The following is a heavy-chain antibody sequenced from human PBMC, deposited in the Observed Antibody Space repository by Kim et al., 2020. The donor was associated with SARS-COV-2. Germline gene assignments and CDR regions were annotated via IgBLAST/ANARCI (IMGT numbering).Heavy chain of an antibody. CDR1: GFTFSNYA. J-gene: IGHJ4*02. CDR2: ISSSSGKI. D-gene: IGHD6-13*01. V-gene: IGHV3-48*02. CDR3: ARDRSLGSTLYYYFDY. Sequence: GGYLRLSCAASGFTFSNYAINWVRQAPGKGLEWVSYISSSSGKIDYADSVKGRFTISRDNAKNSVYLQMNSLRDEDTAVYYCARDRSLGSTLYYYFDYWGQGALVAVSS.